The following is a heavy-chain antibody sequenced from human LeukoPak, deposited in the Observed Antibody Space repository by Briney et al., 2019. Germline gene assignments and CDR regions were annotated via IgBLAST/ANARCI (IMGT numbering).Heavy chain of an antibody. CDR3: ARDSSGWYQGWFDP. Sequence: GGSLRLSCAASGFNFNKYEMNWVRQAPGKGLEWISYINGRGATIENADSVRGRFTISRDNAKNSLYLQMNSLRAEDTAVYYCARDSSGWYQGWFDPWGQGTLVTVSS. CDR2: INGRGATI. CDR1: GFNFNKYE. D-gene: IGHD6-19*01. V-gene: IGHV3-48*03. J-gene: IGHJ5*02.